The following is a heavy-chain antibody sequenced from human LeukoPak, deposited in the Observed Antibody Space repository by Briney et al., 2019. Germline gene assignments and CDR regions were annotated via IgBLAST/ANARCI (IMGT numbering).Heavy chain of an antibody. CDR1: GFTFSSYA. Sequence: PGGSLRLSCAASGFTFSSYAMHWVRQAPGKGLEWVAVISYDGSNKYYADSVKGRFTISRDNSKSTLYLQMNSLRAEDTAVYYCARDWNDVVVPAAKNYYYGMDVWGQGTTVTVSS. CDR3: ARDWNDVVVPAAKNYYYGMDV. CDR2: ISYDGSNK. D-gene: IGHD2-2*01. V-gene: IGHV3-30-3*01. J-gene: IGHJ6*02.